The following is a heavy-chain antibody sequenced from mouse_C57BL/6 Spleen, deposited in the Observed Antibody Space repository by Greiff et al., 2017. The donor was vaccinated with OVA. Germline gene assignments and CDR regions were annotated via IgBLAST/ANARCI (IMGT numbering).Heavy chain of an antibody. CDR1: GFSLTSYG. J-gene: IGHJ2*01. V-gene: IGHV2-5*01. D-gene: IGHD3-1*01. Sequence: VQLQQSGPGLVQPSQSLSITCTVSGFSLTSYGVHWVRQSPGKGLEWLGVIWRGGSTDYNAAFMSRLSTTKDNSKSQVFFKMNSLQADDTAIYYCAKNGAHGYFDYWGQGTTLTVSS. CDR3: AKNGAHGYFDY. CDR2: IWRGGST.